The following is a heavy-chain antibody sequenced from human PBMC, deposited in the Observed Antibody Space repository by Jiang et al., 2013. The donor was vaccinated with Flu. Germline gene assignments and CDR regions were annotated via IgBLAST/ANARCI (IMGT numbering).Heavy chain of an antibody. CDR3: ARDHGLGYILMTT. J-gene: IGHJ4*02. CDR2: INAGNGNT. D-gene: IGHD2-8*01. CDR1: GYTFTSYA. Sequence: SGAEVKKPGAPVKVSCKASGYTFTSYAMHWVRQAPGQRLEWMGWINAGNGNTKYSQKFQGRVTITRDTSASTAYMELSSLRSEDTAVYYCARDHGLGYILMTTWGQGTLVTVSS. V-gene: IGHV1-3*01.